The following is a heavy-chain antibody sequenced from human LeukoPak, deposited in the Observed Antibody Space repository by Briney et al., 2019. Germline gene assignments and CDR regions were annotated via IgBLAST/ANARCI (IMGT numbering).Heavy chain of an antibody. V-gene: IGHV1-18*01. CDR3: GYGGNSVDY. J-gene: IGHJ4*02. D-gene: IGHD4-23*01. Sequence: GASVKISCKASGYTFTSYCISWVRQAPAQELEWMGWISAYNGNTNYAQKLQGRVTMTRDTSTSTAYMELRSLRCDDTGVYCCGYGGNSVDYWGQGTLVTVSS. CDR1: GYTFTSYC. CDR2: ISAYNGNT.